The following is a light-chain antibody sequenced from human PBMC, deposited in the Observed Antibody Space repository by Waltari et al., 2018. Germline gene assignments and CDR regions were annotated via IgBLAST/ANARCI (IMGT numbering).Light chain of an antibody. CDR2: LNSDGSH. J-gene: IGLJ2*01. Sequence: QLVLTQSPSASASLGASVKLTCTLRSGHSRSAIAWHQQQPEKGPRFLMKLNSDGSHSKGDGIPDRFSGSSSGAERYLTISSLQSEDEADYYCQTWGTVLFGGGTKLTVL. V-gene: IGLV4-69*01. CDR1: SGHSRSA. CDR3: QTWGTVL.